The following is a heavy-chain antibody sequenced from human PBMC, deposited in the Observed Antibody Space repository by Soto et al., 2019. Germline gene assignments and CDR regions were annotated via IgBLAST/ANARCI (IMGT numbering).Heavy chain of an antibody. D-gene: IGHD4-17*01. J-gene: IGHJ4*02. CDR3: ARDNYDYGDYDY. Sequence: ASVKVSCKASGYTFTSYYMHWVRQAPGQGLEWMGIINPSGGSTSYAQKFQGRVTMTRDTSTSTVYMELSILRSEDTAVYYCARDNYDYGDYDYWGQGTLVTVSS. CDR1: GYTFTSYY. V-gene: IGHV1-46*01. CDR2: INPSGGST.